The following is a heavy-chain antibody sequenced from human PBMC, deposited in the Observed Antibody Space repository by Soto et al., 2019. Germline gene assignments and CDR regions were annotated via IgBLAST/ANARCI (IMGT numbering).Heavy chain of an antibody. CDR3: ARPGGCSYCYDY. J-gene: IGHJ4*02. V-gene: IGHV1-3*05. D-gene: IGHD5-18*01. CDR1: GYTFVTYA. Sequence: QVQLVQSGAEEKKPGASVKVSCKASGYTFVTYAMHWVRQAPGQRLEWMGWINAGNGNTKYSQKFQGRVTITRDTSASTAYMELSSLRSEDTAVYYCARPGGCSYCYDYWGQGTLVTVSS. CDR2: INAGNGNT.